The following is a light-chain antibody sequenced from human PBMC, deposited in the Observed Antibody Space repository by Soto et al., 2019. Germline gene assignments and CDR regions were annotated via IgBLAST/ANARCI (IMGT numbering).Light chain of an antibody. CDR3: QQYGSSSIT. J-gene: IGKJ5*01. CDR1: QSVSNNY. V-gene: IGKV3-20*01. Sequence: EVVLTQSPGTLSLSPGERATLPCRASQSVSNNYLAWYQQKPGQAPRLLIYGASNRATGIPDRFSGSGSGTDFTLTISRLEPEDFAVYYCQQYGSSSITFGQGTRLEIK. CDR2: GAS.